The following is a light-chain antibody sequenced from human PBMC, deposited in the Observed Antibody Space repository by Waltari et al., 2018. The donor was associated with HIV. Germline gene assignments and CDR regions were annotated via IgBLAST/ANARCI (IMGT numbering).Light chain of an antibody. Sequence: SFELTQPPSVSVSPGQTARITCPGDALSKQLTFWYQKKPAQAPVLEIYKDTERPSGIPERFSGSTSGTTATLAISGVQAEDEADYYCQSTNVVRVFGGGTKLTVL. J-gene: IGLJ3*02. V-gene: IGLV3-25*03. CDR3: QSTNVVRV. CDR1: ALSKQL. CDR2: KDT.